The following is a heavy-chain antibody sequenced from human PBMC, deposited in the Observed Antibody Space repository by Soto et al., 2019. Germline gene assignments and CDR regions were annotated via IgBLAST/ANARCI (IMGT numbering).Heavy chain of an antibody. CDR2: IYYSGGS. Sequence: SETLSLTCTVSGASISSYYWSWIRQPPGKGLEWIGYIYYSGGSNYNPSLKSRVTMSLDTSKHRFSLNLSSVTAADTAFYYCAGGRGGYSSGWYWGQGTLVTVSS. CDR3: AGGRGGYSSGWY. D-gene: IGHD6-25*01. CDR1: GASISSYY. V-gene: IGHV4-59*01. J-gene: IGHJ4*02.